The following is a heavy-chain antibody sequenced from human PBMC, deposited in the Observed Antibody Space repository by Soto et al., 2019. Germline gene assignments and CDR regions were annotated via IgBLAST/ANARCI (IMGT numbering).Heavy chain of an antibody. CDR1: GVTFSSYA. CDR2: ISGSGGST. Sequence: PGGSLRLSCAASGVTFSSYAMSWVRQAPGKGLEWVSAISGSGGSTYYADSVKGRFTISRDNSKNTLYLQMNSLRAEDTAVYYCARKGYCSSTSCPISPYYYYYGMDVWGQGTTVTVSS. J-gene: IGHJ6*02. D-gene: IGHD2-2*01. CDR3: ARKGYCSSTSCPISPYYYYYGMDV. V-gene: IGHV3-23*01.